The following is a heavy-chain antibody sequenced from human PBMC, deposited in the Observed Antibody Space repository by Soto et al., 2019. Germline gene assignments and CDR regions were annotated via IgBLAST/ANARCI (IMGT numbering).Heavy chain of an antibody. J-gene: IGHJ4*02. CDR2: MSSDGSNT. V-gene: IGHV3-30*18. CDR3: TKSHSTALVPYYFDY. D-gene: IGHD5-18*01. Sequence: QVRLVESGGGVVQPGTSLRLSCAASGFTFSSYAIHWVRQAPGKGLEWVAFMSSDGSNTFYADSVKGRFTVSRDNSKSSLHLQMNGLMPEDTAVYYCTKSHSTALVPYYFDYWGQGTLVTVSS. CDR1: GFTFSSYA.